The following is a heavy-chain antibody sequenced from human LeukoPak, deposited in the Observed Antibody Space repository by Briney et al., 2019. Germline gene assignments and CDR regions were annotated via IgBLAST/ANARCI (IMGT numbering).Heavy chain of an antibody. Sequence: ASVKVSCKASGYTFTSYGISWVRQAPGQGLEWMGWISAYNGNTNYAQKLQGRVTMTTDTSTSTAYMELRSLRSDDTAVYYCARDRRRWGTGSPLLYFDYWGQGTLVTASS. V-gene: IGHV1-18*01. CDR2: ISAYNGNT. CDR1: GYTFTSYG. D-gene: IGHD7-27*01. J-gene: IGHJ4*02. CDR3: ARDRRRWGTGSPLLYFDY.